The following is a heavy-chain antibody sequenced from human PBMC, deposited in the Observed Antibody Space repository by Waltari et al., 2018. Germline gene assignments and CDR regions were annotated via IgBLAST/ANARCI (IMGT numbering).Heavy chain of an antibody. Sequence: QVHLVQSGAEVKKPGSSVKVSCKASGGTFCRYAITWVRQAPGQGFVWMGGLIPIFGAPNYAQRFQGRVTITADESTSTVYMELSSLKSEDTALYFCARRQLGGPLDPWGQGTLVTVSS. CDR1: GGTFCRYA. J-gene: IGHJ5*02. V-gene: IGHV1-69*12. D-gene: IGHD1-1*01. CDR3: ARRQLGGPLDP. CDR2: LIPIFGAP.